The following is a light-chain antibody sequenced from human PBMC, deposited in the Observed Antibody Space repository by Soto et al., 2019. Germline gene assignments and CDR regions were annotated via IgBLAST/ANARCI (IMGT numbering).Light chain of an antibody. J-gene: IGLJ1*01. Sequence: QSALTQPASVSGPRGQSITISCTGTHNDIGHYDYVSWYQHHPGKAPKLIIFDVSSRPSGISNRFSGSKSGNTASLVISGLRPEDEADYYCNSYTSDYPRFYVFGTRTKVTVL. CDR3: NSYTSDYPRFYV. CDR2: DVS. V-gene: IGLV2-14*03. CDR1: HNDIGHYDY.